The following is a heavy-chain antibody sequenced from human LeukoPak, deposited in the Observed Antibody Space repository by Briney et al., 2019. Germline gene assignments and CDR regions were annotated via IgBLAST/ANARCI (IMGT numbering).Heavy chain of an antibody. CDR1: GGSFSGYY. CDR2: INHSGST. CDR3: ARGKYYDFWSGYYLLDY. J-gene: IGHJ4*02. V-gene: IGHV4-34*01. Sequence: SETLSLTCAVYGGSFSGYYWSWTRQPPGKGLEWIGEINHSGSTNYNPSLKSRVTISVDTSKNQFSLKLSSVTAADTAVYYCARGKYYDFWSGYYLLDYWGQGTLVTVSS. D-gene: IGHD3-3*01.